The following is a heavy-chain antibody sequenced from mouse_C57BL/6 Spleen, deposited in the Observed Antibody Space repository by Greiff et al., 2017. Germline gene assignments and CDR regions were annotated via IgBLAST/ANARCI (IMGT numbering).Heavy chain of an antibody. J-gene: IGHJ4*01. D-gene: IGHD1-1*01. CDR3: ASSPIYYYGSSPDYYAMDY. Sequence: QVQLQQSGAELVRPGTSVKVSCKASGYAFTNYLIEWVKQRPGQGLEWIGVINPGSGGTNYNEKFKGKATLTADKSSSTAYMQLSRLTSEDSAVYFCASSPIYYYGSSPDYYAMDYWGQGTSVTVSS. CDR2: INPGSGGT. CDR1: GYAFTNYL. V-gene: IGHV1-54*01.